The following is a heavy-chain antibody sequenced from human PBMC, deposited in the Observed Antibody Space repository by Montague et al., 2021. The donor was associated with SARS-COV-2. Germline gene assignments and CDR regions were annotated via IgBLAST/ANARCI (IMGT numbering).Heavy chain of an antibody. CDR2: IYSSGST. D-gene: IGHD3-22*01. V-gene: IGHV4-59*01. CDR3: VREGRSSAYAMDY. Sequence: SETLSLTCTVSGASMSGSYWGWVRQPPGKGPEWIGNIYSSGSTHYNPSLKGRVTISVDTSKSQFSLRLTSETAADTAVYYCVREGRSSAYAMDYWGQGTLVTVSS. CDR1: GASMSGSY. J-gene: IGHJ4*02.